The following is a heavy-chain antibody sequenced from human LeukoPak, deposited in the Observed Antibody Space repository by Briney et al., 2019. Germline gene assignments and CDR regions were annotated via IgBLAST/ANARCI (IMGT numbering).Heavy chain of an antibody. CDR2: ISRSDTM. CDR3: ARGPYSSNWYVDY. V-gene: IGHV3-48*03. CDR1: GFTFSSYE. J-gene: IGHJ4*02. D-gene: IGHD6-13*01. Sequence: PGGSLRLSCAASGFTFSSYEINWVRQAPGKGLEWVSYISRSDTMYYADSVKGRFTISRDNAKNSLYLQMDSLRAEDTAVYYCARGPYSSNWYVDYWGQGTLVTVSS.